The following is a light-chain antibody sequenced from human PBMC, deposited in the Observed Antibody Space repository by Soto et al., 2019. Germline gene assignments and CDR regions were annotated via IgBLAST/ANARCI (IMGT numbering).Light chain of an antibody. V-gene: IGKV3-11*01. CDR1: QRVTTY. CDR2: DAS. CDR3: LQDYKYPRT. Sequence: EIFLTQSPDTLSLSLWERATLXXRASQRVTTYIAWYQKTPGQPRRXPTYDASNTATGISDRFSGSGSGTDFTLTISSLQPEDFATYSSLQDYKYPRTFGPGTQVDI. J-gene: IGKJ1*01.